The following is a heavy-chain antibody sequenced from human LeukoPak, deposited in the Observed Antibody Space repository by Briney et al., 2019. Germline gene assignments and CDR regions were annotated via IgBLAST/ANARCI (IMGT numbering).Heavy chain of an antibody. CDR1: GFTFSSYG. CDR2: IWYDGSNK. D-gene: IGHD4-17*01. Sequence: GSLRLSCAASGFTFSSYGMHWVRQAPGKGLEWVAVIWYDGSNKYYADSVKGRFTISRDNSKNTLYLQMNSLRAEDTAVYYCASTYGDYDLGDDPRYYYYGMDVWGQGTTVTVSS. V-gene: IGHV3-33*01. CDR3: ASTYGDYDLGDDPRYYYYGMDV. J-gene: IGHJ6*02.